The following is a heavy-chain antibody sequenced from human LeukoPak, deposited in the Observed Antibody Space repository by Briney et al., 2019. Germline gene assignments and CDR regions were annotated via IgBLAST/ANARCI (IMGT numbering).Heavy chain of an antibody. J-gene: IGHJ4*02. CDR3: AREYYDSSGLDY. CDR1: NGSIIGDY. D-gene: IGHD3-22*01. V-gene: IGHV4-4*07. CDR2: IHNDGAT. Sequence: SETLSLTCSVSNGSIIGDYWSWIRQPAGKGLEWIGRIHNDGATDYNPSLKSRVTMSVDTSKNQFSLKLNSVTAADTAVYYCAREYYDSSGLDYWGQGTLVTVSS.